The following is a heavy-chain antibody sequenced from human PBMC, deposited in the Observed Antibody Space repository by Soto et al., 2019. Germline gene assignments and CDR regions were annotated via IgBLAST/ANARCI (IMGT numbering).Heavy chain of an antibody. CDR1: GGSISSNSYY. D-gene: IGHD3-16*01. J-gene: IGHJ4*02. Sequence: QLQLQESGPGLVKPSETLSLACTVSGGSISSNSYYWDWIRQPPGKGLEGIGSMYYSGATYHNPSLPSRVTISVDTSKNQFHLHLSSVTAADTAVYYCARHAAYDSVWGKSDGSDYWGQGTLVTVSS. CDR3: ARHAAYDSVWGKSDGSDY. CDR2: MYYSGAT. V-gene: IGHV4-39*01.